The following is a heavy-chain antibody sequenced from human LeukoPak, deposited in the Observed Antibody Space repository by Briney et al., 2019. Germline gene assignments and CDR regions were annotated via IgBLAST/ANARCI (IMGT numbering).Heavy chain of an antibody. CDR3: ARHVRRAYHRYFDY. Sequence: SETLSLTCSVSGASITTYYWSWIRQPPGKGLEWIGDIYYSEATKYHPTLRNRVTISEDTSKNQFSLSLNSVTAADTAVYYCARHVRRAYHRYFDYGGQGTLVTVSS. CDR1: GASITTYY. D-gene: IGHD1-14*01. CDR2: IYYSEAT. V-gene: IGHV4-59*08. J-gene: IGHJ4*02.